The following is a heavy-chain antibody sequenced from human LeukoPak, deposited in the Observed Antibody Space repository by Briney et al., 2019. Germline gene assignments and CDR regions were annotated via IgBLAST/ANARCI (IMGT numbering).Heavy chain of an antibody. J-gene: IGHJ4*02. CDR2: ISYDGSNK. CDR1: GFTFSSYG. Sequence: PGRSLRLSCAASGFTFSSYGMHWVRQAPGKGLEWVAVISYDGSNKYYADSVKGRFTISRDNSKNTLYLQMNSLRAEDTAVYYCAKGGLKGVLDYWGQGTMVTDSS. CDR3: AKGGLKGVLDY. V-gene: IGHV3-30*18. D-gene: IGHD2-8*01.